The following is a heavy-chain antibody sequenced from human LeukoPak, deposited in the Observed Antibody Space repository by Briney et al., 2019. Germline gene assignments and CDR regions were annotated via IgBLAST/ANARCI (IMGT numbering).Heavy chain of an antibody. Sequence: SETLSLTCTVSGGSINSGTYYWRWIRQPAGKGLEWIVRIYTRGSTNYNPSLKSRVTISVDTSNNQFSLKLSSVTAADTAVYYCARGSSWSFGTWGAGTLVTVSS. CDR2: IYTRGST. CDR1: GGSINSGTYY. CDR3: ARGSSWSFGT. V-gene: IGHV4-61*02. D-gene: IGHD6-19*01. J-gene: IGHJ5*02.